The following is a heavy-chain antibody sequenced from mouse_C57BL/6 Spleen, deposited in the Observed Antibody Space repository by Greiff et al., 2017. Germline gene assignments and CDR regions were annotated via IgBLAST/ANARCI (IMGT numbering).Heavy chain of an antibody. CDR2: IYPGDGDT. CDR3: ARGLSYDGYRCYAMDY. D-gene: IGHD2-3*01. J-gene: IGHJ4*01. CDR1: GYAFSSYW. Sequence: VQRVESGAELVKPGDSVQISCKASGYAFSSYWMNWVKQRPGTGLEWIGQIYPGDGDTNYTGTFKGKATLTADKSSSTAYMQLSSLTSDDSAVYFWARGLSYDGYRCYAMDYWGKGTSVTVSS. V-gene: IGHV1-80*01.